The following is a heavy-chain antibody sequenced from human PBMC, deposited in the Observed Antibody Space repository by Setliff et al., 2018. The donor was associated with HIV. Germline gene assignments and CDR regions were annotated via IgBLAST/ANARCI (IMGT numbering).Heavy chain of an antibody. CDR2: ISWDGGST. V-gene: IGHV3-43D*03. J-gene: IGHJ4*02. CDR3: HSGYDTEEQSYFDY. Sequence: GGSLRLSCAASGFTFDDYAMHWVRQAPGKGLEWVSLISWDGGSTYYADSVKGRFTISRDNSKNTLYLQMNSLRAEDTGVYYCHSGYDTEEQSYFDYWGQGALVTV. D-gene: IGHD3-3*01. CDR1: GFTFDDYA.